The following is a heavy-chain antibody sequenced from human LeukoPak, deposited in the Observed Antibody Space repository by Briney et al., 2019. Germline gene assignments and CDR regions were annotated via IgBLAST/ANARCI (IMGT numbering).Heavy chain of an antibody. CDR2: ISGDSGDA. V-gene: IGHV3-9*01. D-gene: IGHD5-24*01. J-gene: IGHJ4*02. CDR3: AKPMQMTTTTVGGYFDH. Sequence: GRPLRLSCVASGFTFDNYAMHWVRQVPGKGLEWVSGISGDSGDAGYADSVKGRFAITRDNAKNSLYLHMNSLRAEDSAFYYCAKPMQMTTTTVGGYFDHWGQVILVTVSS. CDR1: GFTFDNYA.